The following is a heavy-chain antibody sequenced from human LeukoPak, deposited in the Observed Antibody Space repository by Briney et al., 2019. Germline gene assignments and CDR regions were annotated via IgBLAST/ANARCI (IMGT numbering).Heavy chain of an antibody. V-gene: IGHV3-21*01. CDR2: ISSSSSYI. J-gene: IGHJ4*02. CDR3: ARDRLTYFDY. CDR1: GFTFSSYS. Sequence: GGSLRLSCAASGFTFSSYSMNWVHQAPGKGLEWVSSISSSSSYIYYADSVKGRSTISRDNAKNSLYLQMNSLRAEDTAVYYCARDRLTYFDYWGQGTLVTVSS. D-gene: IGHD2-21*02.